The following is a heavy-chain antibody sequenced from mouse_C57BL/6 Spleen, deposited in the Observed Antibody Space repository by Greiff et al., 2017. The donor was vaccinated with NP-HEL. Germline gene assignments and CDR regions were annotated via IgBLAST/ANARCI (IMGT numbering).Heavy chain of an antibody. V-gene: IGHV1-39*01. J-gene: IGHJ3*01. CDR3: ARGGAWTEGDWLAY. Sequence: VQLQQSGPELVKPGASVKLSCKASGYSFTDYNMHWVKQSPGQSLEWIGEINPNYGTTNYNQKFKGKATLTVDQSSSTAYMQLSSLTSEDSAVYYCARGGAWTEGDWLAYWGQGTLVTVSA. CDR2: INPNYGTT. CDR1: GYSFTDYN.